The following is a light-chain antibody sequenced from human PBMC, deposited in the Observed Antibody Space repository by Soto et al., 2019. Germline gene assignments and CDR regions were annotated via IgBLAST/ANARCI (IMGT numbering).Light chain of an antibody. CDR2: DVT. Sequence: QSVLTQPRSVSGSPGQSLTISCTGTSSYVGGYNYVSWYQQYPGKVPKLMIYDVTKRPSGVPDRFSGSKSGNTASLTISGLQAEEEADYYCCSHAGSYTYVFGTGTKVTVL. J-gene: IGLJ1*01. V-gene: IGLV2-11*01. CDR1: SSYVGGYNY. CDR3: CSHAGSYTYV.